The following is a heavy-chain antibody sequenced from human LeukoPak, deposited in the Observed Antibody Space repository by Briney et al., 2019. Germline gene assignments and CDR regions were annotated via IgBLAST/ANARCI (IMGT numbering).Heavy chain of an antibody. D-gene: IGHD4-17*01. V-gene: IGHV3-13*04. Sequence: GGSLRLSCAASGFTLSNYDMHWVRQAPGKGLEWVSGIDTTGDTDYPGYVKGRFTISRENAKNVVYLQMNSLRDGDTALYYCARERRHYGDYASFDCWGQGALVTVSP. CDR3: ARERRHYGDYASFDC. J-gene: IGHJ4*02. CDR1: GFTLSNYD. CDR2: IDTTGDT.